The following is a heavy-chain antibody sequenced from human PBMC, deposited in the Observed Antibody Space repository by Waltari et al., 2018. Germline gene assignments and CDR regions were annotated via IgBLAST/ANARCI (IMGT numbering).Heavy chain of an antibody. Sequence: EVQLVESGGGLVQPGGSLRLSCAASGFTFSSFVMTWVRQAPGKGLEWVSDISGRGGSTNYADSVKGRFTISRDNSMNTLYLHMSNLRADDTALYYCVTVPSGCPSIVCSWGQGTLVTVSS. J-gene: IGHJ4*02. CDR3: VTVPSGCPSIVCS. V-gene: IGHV3-23*04. D-gene: IGHD3-16*01. CDR2: ISGRGGST. CDR1: GFTFSSFV.